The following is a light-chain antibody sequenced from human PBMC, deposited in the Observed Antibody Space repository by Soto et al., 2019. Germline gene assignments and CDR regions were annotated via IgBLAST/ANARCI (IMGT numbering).Light chain of an antibody. CDR1: QGISTY. CDR3: QQSYSTTWT. Sequence: DIQMTQSPSSVSASVVDIVTITFLASQGISTYLNCYQQKPGKAPKLLIYAASSLQSGVPSRFSGSGSETDFTLTISSLQPEDFATYSCQQSYSTTWTFGQGTKVDIK. V-gene: IGKV1-39*01. CDR2: AAS. J-gene: IGKJ1*01.